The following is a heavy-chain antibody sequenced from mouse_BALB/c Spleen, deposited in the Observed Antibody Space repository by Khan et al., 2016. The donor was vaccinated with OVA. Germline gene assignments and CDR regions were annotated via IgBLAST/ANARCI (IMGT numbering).Heavy chain of an antibody. CDR3: ARPPYFSYAMDN. V-gene: IGHV9-3-1*01. CDR1: GHTFTNFG. CDR2: INTYTGEP. D-gene: IGHD2-10*01. Sequence: VQVVESGPELKKPGETVKISCKASGHTFTNFGMNWVKQAPGKGLKWMGWINTYTGEPTYADDFNGRFAFSLEASASTAYLQINNLTNEDTATYFCARPPYFSYAMDNWGQGTSVTVSS. J-gene: IGHJ4*01.